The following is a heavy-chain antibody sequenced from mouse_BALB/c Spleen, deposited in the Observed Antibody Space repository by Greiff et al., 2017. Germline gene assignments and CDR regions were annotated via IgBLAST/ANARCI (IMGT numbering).Heavy chain of an antibody. V-gene: IGHV2-6-7*01. CDR1: GFSLTGYG. D-gene: IGHD1-2*01. J-gene: IGHJ4*01. CDR3: ARDGAYGPYAMDY. Sequence: VKLMESGPGLVAPSQSLSITCTVSGFSLTGYGVNWVRQPPGKGLEWLGMIWGDGSTDYNSALKSRLSISKDNSKSQVFLKMNSLQTDDTARYYCARDGAYGPYAMDYWGQGTSVTVSS. CDR2: IWGDGST.